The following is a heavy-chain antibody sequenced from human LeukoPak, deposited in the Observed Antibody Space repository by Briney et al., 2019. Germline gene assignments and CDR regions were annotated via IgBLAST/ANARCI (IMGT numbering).Heavy chain of an antibody. CDR1: GYTFTSYG. Sequence: GASVKVSCRTSGYTFTSYGISWVRQAPGQGLAWMGWISVYNGNTHYAQKLQGRATMTTDTSTNKAYMDVRSLRSDDTAVYYCPRDSAYVSGTYSAPRDYWGQGTLVTVSS. V-gene: IGHV1-18*01. CDR3: PRDSAYVSGTYSAPRDY. CDR2: ISVYNGNT. J-gene: IGHJ4*02. D-gene: IGHD1-26*01.